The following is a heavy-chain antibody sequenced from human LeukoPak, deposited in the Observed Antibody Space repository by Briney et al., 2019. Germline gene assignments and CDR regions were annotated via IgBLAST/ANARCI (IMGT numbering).Heavy chain of an antibody. D-gene: IGHD2-15*01. Sequence: PGGSLRLSCAASGFTVSSNYMSWVRQAPGKGLEWVSVIYSGGSTYYADSVKGRFTLSRDNSKNTLYLQMNSLRAEDTAVYYCARDLRWLVAADYWGQGALVTVSS. CDR3: ARDLRWLVAADY. J-gene: IGHJ4*02. V-gene: IGHV3-66*01. CDR2: IYSGGST. CDR1: GFTVSSNY.